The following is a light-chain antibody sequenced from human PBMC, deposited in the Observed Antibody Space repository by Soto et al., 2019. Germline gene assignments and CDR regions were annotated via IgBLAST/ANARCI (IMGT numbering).Light chain of an antibody. J-gene: IGKJ3*01. Sequence: ESVLTQSPGTLSLSPGDRATLSCRASQSVRSGHLAWYQQKPGQAPRLVIYDASTRDTGIPDRFSGGGSGTGFTLTISRVEPEDFAVYYCHQYGRSASSITFGPGTKVEIK. V-gene: IGKV3-20*01. CDR3: HQYGRSASSIT. CDR2: DAS. CDR1: QSVRSGH.